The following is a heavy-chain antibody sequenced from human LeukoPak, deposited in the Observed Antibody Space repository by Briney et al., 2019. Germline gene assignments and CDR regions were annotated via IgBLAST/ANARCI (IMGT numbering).Heavy chain of an antibody. CDR3: AKDPGEYDYAWGSYRHDY. Sequence: GGSLRLSCAASGFTFSSYAMSWVRQAPGKGLEWVSAISGSGGSTYYADSVKGRFTISRDNSKNTLYLQMNSLRAEDTAVYYCAKDPGEYDYAWGSYRHDYWGQGTLVTVSS. CDR2: ISGSGGST. V-gene: IGHV3-23*01. J-gene: IGHJ4*02. D-gene: IGHD3-16*02. CDR1: GFTFSSYA.